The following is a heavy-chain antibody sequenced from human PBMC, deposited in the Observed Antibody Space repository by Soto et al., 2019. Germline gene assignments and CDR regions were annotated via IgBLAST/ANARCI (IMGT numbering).Heavy chain of an antibody. Sequence: GXSVKVSCKASGYTFTRYYMHWVRQAPGQGLEWMGIINPSGGSTSYAQKFQGRVTLTRDTSTSTVYMQLSSLRSEDTAIYYCARRFDSLSYGMDVWGQGTTVTVSS. CDR2: INPSGGST. CDR1: GYTFTRYY. V-gene: IGHV1-46*01. CDR3: ARRFDSLSYGMDV. J-gene: IGHJ6*02. D-gene: IGHD3-9*01.